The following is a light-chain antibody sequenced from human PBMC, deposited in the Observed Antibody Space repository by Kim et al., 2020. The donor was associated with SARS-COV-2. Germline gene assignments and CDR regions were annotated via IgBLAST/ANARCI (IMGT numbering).Light chain of an antibody. CDR3: DSRDGGSNHLV. CDR1: ILGNNY. CDR2: GIN. Sequence: ALGQTVSITFQGDILGNNYAIWYQQKPGPAPLLLLYGINFRPSGLPDRFSGSNSGNSASLTITGAQAADEADYYCDSRDGGSNHLVFGGGTQLTVL. J-gene: IGLJ3*02. V-gene: IGLV3-19*01.